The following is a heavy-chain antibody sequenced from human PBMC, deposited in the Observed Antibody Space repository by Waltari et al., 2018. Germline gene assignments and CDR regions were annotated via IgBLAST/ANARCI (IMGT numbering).Heavy chain of an antibody. J-gene: IGHJ4*02. V-gene: IGHV3-7*01. CDR1: GFTFRRAW. CDR2: IKEDGSQK. CDR3: ARDHPGSAQVFDF. D-gene: IGHD6-6*01. Sequence: EVQLVESVGGLVQPGGSLRLPCAASGFTFRRAWMNWVRQAPGKGLEWVANIKEDGSQKYYVDSVKGRFTISRDNAKNSLYLQMNSLRLEDTALYYCARDHPGSAQVFDFWGQGAQVTVSS.